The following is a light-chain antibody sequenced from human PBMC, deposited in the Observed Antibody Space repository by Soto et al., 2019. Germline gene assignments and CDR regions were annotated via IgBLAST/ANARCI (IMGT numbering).Light chain of an antibody. Sequence: DIKMTQSPSSVSASVGDRVTITCRASEDIGSWFAWYQQKPGKVPKLXIYAASILQSGVPSRFSGTGSGTDLTLTINNLQPEDCATYYCQQAKSFPVSFGQGTRLDIK. V-gene: IGKV1D-12*01. J-gene: IGKJ5*01. CDR2: AAS. CDR3: QQAKSFPVS. CDR1: EDIGSW.